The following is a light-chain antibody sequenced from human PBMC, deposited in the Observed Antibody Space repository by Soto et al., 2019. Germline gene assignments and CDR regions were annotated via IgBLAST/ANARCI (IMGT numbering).Light chain of an antibody. CDR2: AAS. CDR1: QGVGNF. J-gene: IGKJ3*01. CDR3: QKYDSAPQT. Sequence: DIQMTQSPSSLSASLGDRVTITCRASQGVGNFLAWYQQKPGKVPKLLIYAASTLQSGVPSRFSGSGSGTDFTLTIGALQPEDVVTYYCQKYDSAPQTFGPGTKVDIK. V-gene: IGKV1-27*01.